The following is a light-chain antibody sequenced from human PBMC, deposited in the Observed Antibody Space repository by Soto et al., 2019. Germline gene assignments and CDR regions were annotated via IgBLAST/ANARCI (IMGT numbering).Light chain of an antibody. Sequence: EVVLAQFPASLSLSPGERPTLSRRASQSIRTSLAWYQQKPGQAPRLVIFDAANRANGVPARFGGSGSGTDFTLTINSLEPEDFAVYYCQQRNVWPPITFGQGTRLDIK. CDR3: QQRNVWPPIT. J-gene: IGKJ5*01. CDR1: QSIRTS. CDR2: DAA. V-gene: IGKV3-11*01.